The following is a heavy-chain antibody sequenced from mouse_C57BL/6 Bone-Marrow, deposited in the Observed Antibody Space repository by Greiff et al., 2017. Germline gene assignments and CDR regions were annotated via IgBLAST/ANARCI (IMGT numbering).Heavy chain of an antibody. D-gene: IGHD2-3*01. Sequence: EVKVVESGGDLVKPGGSLKLSCAASGFTFSSYGMSWVRQTPDKRLEWVATISSGGSYTYYPDSVKGRLTISRDNAKNTLYLQMSSLKSEETAMYYCARQGYDYLDYWGQGTTLTVSS. CDR2: ISSGGSYT. J-gene: IGHJ2*01. CDR1: GFTFSSYG. CDR3: ARQGYDYLDY. V-gene: IGHV5-6*01.